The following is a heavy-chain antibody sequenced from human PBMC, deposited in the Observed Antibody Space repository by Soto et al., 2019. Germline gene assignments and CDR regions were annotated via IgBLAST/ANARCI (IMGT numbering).Heavy chain of an antibody. CDR2: VYYNGGS. V-gene: IGHV4-59*08. Sequence: QVQLQESGPGLVKPSETLYLTCTVSGGSIDGYNCAWIRQPPGKSLEWVGYVYYNGGSRYNPSLESRVTLSMDTSKSQFSLQLRSVTAADTAVYYCVRQGIGNLHGLVDVWGRGTTVTVSS. CDR1: GGSIDGYN. CDR3: VRQGIGNLHGLVDV. D-gene: IGHD3-10*01. J-gene: IGHJ6*02.